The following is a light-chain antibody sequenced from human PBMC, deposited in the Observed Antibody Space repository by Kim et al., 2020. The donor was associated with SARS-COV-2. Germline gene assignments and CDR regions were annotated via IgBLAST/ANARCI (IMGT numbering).Light chain of an antibody. CDR1: QVSRNY. CDR3: LQHSTYPIT. V-gene: IGKV1-17*01. CDR2: GAS. J-gene: IGKJ5*01. Sequence: ASVGDTVTISCRASQVSRNYFCLYQQNPGGAPKRLIDGASSLQSGVPSRISGSASGTEFTLTISSVQPEDFATYFYLQHSTYPITFGQGTRLEIK.